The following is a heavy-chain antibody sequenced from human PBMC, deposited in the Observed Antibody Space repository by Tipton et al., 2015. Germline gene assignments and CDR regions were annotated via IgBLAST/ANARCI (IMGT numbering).Heavy chain of an antibody. J-gene: IGHJ6*02. Sequence: TLSLTCTVSGGSISSYYWSWIRQPPGKGLEWIGYIYYSGSTNYNPSLKSRVTISVDTSKNQFSLKLSSVTAADTAAYYCARDNSIRGLQWLGTGYYYYGMDVWGQGTTVTVSS. V-gene: IGHV4-59*01. CDR2: IYYSGST. CDR1: GGSISSYY. D-gene: IGHD3-10*01. CDR3: ARDNSIRGLQWLGTGYYYYGMDV.